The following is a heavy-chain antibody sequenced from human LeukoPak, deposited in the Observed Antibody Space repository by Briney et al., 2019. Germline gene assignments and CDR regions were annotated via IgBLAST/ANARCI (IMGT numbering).Heavy chain of an antibody. CDR2: IYYSGST. Sequence: LETLSLTCSVSSDSISGYYWGWIRQPPGKGLEWIGSIYYSGSTYYNPSLKSRVTISVDTSKNQFSLKLSSVTAADTAVYYCARDFTVGDFDYWGQGTLVTVSS. J-gene: IGHJ4*02. D-gene: IGHD4-23*01. V-gene: IGHV4-39*07. CDR3: ARDFTVGDFDY. CDR1: SDSISGYY.